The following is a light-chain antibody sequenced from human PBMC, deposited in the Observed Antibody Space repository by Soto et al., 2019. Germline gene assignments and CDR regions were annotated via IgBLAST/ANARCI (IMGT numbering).Light chain of an antibody. Sequence: QSFLTQPASVSGSPGQSITISCTGTSSDVGGYDYVSWYQLHPGKAPKLMVFEVNNRPSGVSYRFSGSKSGNTASLTISGLQAEDEADYFCSSYSISTAYLFGTGTKVTVL. V-gene: IGLV2-14*01. J-gene: IGLJ1*01. CDR1: SSDVGGYDY. CDR3: SSYSISTAYL. CDR2: EVN.